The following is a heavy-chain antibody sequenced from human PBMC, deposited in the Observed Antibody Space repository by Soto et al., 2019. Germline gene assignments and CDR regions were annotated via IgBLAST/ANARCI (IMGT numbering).Heavy chain of an antibody. CDR3: ARAPAALDTISYFEY. D-gene: IGHD3-3*01. Sequence: PSETLSLTCSVSGGTINSGDYFWSWIRQPPGKGLEWIGYIYNGGSTYYRPSLESRMHLSLDATRHHYSLRLTSVTAADPAVYFCARAPAALDTISYFEYWGQGKLVTVSS. CDR2: IYNGGST. V-gene: IGHV4-30-4*01. CDR1: GGTINSGDYF. J-gene: IGHJ4*02.